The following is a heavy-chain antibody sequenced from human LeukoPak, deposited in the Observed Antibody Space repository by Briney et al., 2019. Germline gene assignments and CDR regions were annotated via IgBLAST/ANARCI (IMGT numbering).Heavy chain of an antibody. J-gene: IGHJ6*03. D-gene: IGHD2-15*01. CDR2: IYTSGST. V-gene: IGHV4-4*07. CDR1: GGSISSYY. Sequence: SETLSLTCTVSGGSISSYYWSWIRQPAGKGLEWIGRIYTSGSTNYNPSLKSRVTMSVDTSKNQFSLKLSSVTAADTAVYYCARGECSGGSCSTHNYYYYYMDVWGKGTTVTVCS. CDR3: ARGECSGGSCSTHNYYYYYMDV.